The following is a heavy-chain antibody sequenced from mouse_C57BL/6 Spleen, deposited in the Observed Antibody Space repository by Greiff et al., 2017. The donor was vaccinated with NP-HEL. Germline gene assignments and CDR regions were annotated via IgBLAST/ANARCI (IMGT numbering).Heavy chain of an antibody. CDR3: TRGGYYFDY. CDR1: GYTFTDYE. Sequence: VQLQQSGAELVRPGASVTLSCKASGYTFTDYEMHWVKQTPVHGLEWIGAIDPENGGTAYNQKFKGKAILTPDKSSSTAYMELRSLTSEDSAVYYCTRGGYYFDYWGQGTTLTVSS. CDR2: IDPENGGT. V-gene: IGHV1-15*01. J-gene: IGHJ2*01.